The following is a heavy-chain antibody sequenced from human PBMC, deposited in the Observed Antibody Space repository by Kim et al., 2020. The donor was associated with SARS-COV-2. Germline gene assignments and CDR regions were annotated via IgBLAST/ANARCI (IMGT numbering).Heavy chain of an antibody. J-gene: IGHJ5*02. Sequence: SVKVSCKASGGTFSSYAISWVRQAPGQELEWMGGIIPIFGTANYAQKFQGRVTITADESTSTAYMELSSLRSEDTAVYYCASGSCSSTSCYGLPLRSWGQGTLVTVSS. CDR3: ASGSCSSTSCYGLPLRS. V-gene: IGHV1-69*13. CDR2: IIPIFGTA. D-gene: IGHD2-2*01. CDR1: GGTFSSYA.